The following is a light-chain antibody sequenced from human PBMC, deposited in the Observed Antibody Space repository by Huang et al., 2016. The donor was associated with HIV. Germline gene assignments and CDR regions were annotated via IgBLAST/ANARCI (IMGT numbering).Light chain of an antibody. CDR1: QGISND. CDR2: TAS. CDR3: LQDFDYPRT. Sequence: AIQMTQSPSSLSASVGDRVTITCRASQGISNDLGWYQQKPGKAPKLLSYTASSLQSGVPSRVSGSGSGTDFTLTISSLQPEDFATYYCLQDFDYPRTFGQGTKVEIK. J-gene: IGKJ1*01. V-gene: IGKV1-6*01.